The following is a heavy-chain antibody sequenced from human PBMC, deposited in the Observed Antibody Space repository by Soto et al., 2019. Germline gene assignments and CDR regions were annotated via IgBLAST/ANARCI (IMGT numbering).Heavy chain of an antibody. J-gene: IGHJ1*01. V-gene: IGHV3-48*01. CDR3: ARDESRYYGDYRYFQH. CDR1: GFPLSHYD. Sequence: GGSLSLSCAASGFPLSHYDMNWVRQAPGKGLEWVSYISSASDTIYYADSVKGRFTISRDNAKNSLYLQLNSLRVEDTAVYFCARDESRYYGDYRYFQHWGQGALVTVSS. D-gene: IGHD4-17*01. CDR2: ISSASDTI.